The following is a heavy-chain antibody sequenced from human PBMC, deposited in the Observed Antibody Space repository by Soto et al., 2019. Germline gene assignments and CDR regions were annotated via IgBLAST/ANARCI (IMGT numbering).Heavy chain of an antibody. CDR3: ARLGGVVVYHSGGTWFDP. Sequence: QVQLQESDPGLVRPSETLSVTCSVSGASVKSYYWSWIRQFPGKGLEWIGYVYYTGTVNYNPSLKSRVTISVDTSQNQVSLKLTSVTAADTAVYYCARLGGVVVYHSGGTWFDPWGQGTLVTVSS. J-gene: IGHJ5*02. CDR2: VYYTGTV. D-gene: IGHD3-3*01. CDR1: GASVKSYY. V-gene: IGHV4-59*02.